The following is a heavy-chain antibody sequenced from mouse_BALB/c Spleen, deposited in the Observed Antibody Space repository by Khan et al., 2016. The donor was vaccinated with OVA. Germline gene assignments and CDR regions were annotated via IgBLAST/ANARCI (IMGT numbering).Heavy chain of an antibody. V-gene: IGHV1-4*01. D-gene: IGHD2-14*01. CDR1: GYTFTSYT. Sequence: VQLQESGAELARPGASVKMSCKASGYTFTSYTIHWIKKRPGQGLEWIGYINPSNDYTNYNQKFKDKATLTTDKSSTTAYLRLSSLTSDDSAVYNCVRDGAYHRNDGWFAYWGRDSGHCLC. J-gene: IGHJ3*01. CDR2: INPSNDYT. CDR3: VRDGAYHRNDGWFAY.